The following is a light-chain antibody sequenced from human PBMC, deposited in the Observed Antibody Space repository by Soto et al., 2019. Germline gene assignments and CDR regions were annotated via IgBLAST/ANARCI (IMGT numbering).Light chain of an antibody. V-gene: IGKV1D-8*01. CDR1: QGISHY. Sequence: VIWMTQSPSLLSASTGDRVTLSCRVSQGISHYLAWYQQKPGKAPELLIYAASTLQSGVPSRFSGSGSGTDFTLTISCLQSEDFATYYCQQYYRFPYTFGQGTRLEIK. CDR3: QQYYRFPYT. J-gene: IGKJ2*01. CDR2: AAS.